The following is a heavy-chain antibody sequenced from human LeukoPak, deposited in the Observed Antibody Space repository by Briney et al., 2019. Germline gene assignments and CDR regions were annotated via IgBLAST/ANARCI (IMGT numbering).Heavy chain of an antibody. V-gene: IGHV3-53*01. CDR2: IYSGGNT. D-gene: IGHD6-19*01. CDR1: GFTVSNNY. CDR3: AKGGSGWYKDY. Sequence: GGSLRLSCAASGFTVSNNYMTWVRQAPGKGLEWVSVIYSGGNTYYADSVKGRFTISRDSSKNTLYLQMNSLRAEDTAVYYCAKGGSGWYKDYWGQGTLVTVSS. J-gene: IGHJ4*02.